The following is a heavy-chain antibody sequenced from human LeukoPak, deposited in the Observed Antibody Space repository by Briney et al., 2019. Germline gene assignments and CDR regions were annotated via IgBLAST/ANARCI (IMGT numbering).Heavy chain of an antibody. CDR2: INHSGST. V-gene: IGHV4-34*01. CDR3: ATSYSSGWHNWFDP. CDR1: GGSFSGYY. Sequence: SQTLSLTCAVYGGSFSGYYWSWIRQPPGKGLEWIGEINHSGSTNYNPSLKSRVTISVDTPKNQFSLKLSSVTAADTAVYYCATSYSSGWHNWFDPWGQGTLVTVSS. J-gene: IGHJ5*02. D-gene: IGHD6-19*01.